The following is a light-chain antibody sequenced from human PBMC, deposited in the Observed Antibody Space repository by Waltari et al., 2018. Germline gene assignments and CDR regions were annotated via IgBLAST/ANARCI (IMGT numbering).Light chain of an antibody. J-gene: IGKJ2*01. Sequence: DIQMTQSPSSLSASVGDRVTITCRASQSISSHLNWYQQKPGKAPKLLIYAASSLQSGVPSRFSGSGSGTDFTLTISSLQPEDFATYYSQQSYSTPVTFGQGTKLEIK. CDR2: AAS. CDR1: QSISSH. CDR3: QQSYSTPVT. V-gene: IGKV1-39*01.